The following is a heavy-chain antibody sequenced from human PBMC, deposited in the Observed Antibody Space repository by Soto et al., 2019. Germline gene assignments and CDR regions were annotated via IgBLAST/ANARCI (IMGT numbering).Heavy chain of an antibody. Sequence: QVHLVESGGGVVQPGGSLRLSCAASSFPFSKFGMHWVRQAPGKGLEWVAVIGRDGIAEHWADSVKGRFTISRDNSNNMLYLQLNSLRTEDTAMYYCAKEKSWGLQAFEIWGQGTMVTVSS. D-gene: IGHD4-4*01. CDR2: IGRDGIAE. V-gene: IGHV3-30*18. CDR1: SFPFSKFG. J-gene: IGHJ3*02. CDR3: AKEKSWGLQAFEI.